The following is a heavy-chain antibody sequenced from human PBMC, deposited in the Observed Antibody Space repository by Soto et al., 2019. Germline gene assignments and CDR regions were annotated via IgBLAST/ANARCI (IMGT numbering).Heavy chain of an antibody. V-gene: IGHV4-4*07. CDR3: ARTVGAAYYFDF. CDR1: GDSMTKYY. J-gene: IGHJ4*02. CDR2: VYMSGST. D-gene: IGHD1-26*01. Sequence: QVQLQESGPGLVKPSETLSLTCTVSGDSMTKYYWSWIRQPAGKGLEWIGRVYMSGSTNYNPSLKSRVTMSIDTSNNHFSLDLKSVTAADTAVYYCARTVGAAYYFDFWDQGALVTVSS.